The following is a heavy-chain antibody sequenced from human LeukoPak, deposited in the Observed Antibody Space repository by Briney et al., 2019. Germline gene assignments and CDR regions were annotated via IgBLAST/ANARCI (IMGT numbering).Heavy chain of an antibody. V-gene: IGHV3-23*01. D-gene: IGHD2-2*02. CDR3: AKVGNIVVVPAAKPLGWFDP. Sequence: GGSLRLSCAASGFTVSNYGMTWVRQAPGKGLEWVSGISGGGGNTYYADSVKGRFTISRDNSKNTLYLQMNSLRAEDTAVYYCAKVGNIVVVPAAKPLGWFDPWGQGTLVTVSS. J-gene: IGHJ5*02. CDR1: GFTVSNYG. CDR2: ISGGGGNT.